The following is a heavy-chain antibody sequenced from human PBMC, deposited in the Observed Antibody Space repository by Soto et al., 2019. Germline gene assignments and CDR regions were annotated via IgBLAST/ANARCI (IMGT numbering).Heavy chain of an antibody. CDR2: ISGSGGSK. Sequence: EVQLLESGGNLVQPGGSLRLSCAASGFTFSSYAMSWVRQAPGKGLEWVSAISGSGGSKYYADSVKGRFTISRDSSKNTLYVQMNSLRADDTAVYYCATDRYAVAGTSIDSWGQGTLVTVSS. D-gene: IGHD6-19*01. CDR3: ATDRYAVAGTSIDS. J-gene: IGHJ4*02. CDR1: GFTFSSYA. V-gene: IGHV3-23*01.